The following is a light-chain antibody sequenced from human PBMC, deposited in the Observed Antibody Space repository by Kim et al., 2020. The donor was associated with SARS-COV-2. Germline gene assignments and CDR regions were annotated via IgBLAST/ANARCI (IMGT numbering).Light chain of an antibody. CDR2: LNSDGSH. CDR3: QTWGTGIRV. CDR1: SGHSSYA. Sequence: SVKLTCTRGSGHSSYAIAWHQQQPEKGPRYLMKLNSDGSHSKGDGIPDRFSGSSSGAERYLTISSLQSEDEADYYCQTWGTGIRVFGGGTQLTVL. J-gene: IGLJ3*02. V-gene: IGLV4-69*01.